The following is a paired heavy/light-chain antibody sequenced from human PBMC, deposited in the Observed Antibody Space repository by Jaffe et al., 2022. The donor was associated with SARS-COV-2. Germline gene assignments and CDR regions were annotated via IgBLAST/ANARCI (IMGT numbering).Light chain of an antibody. CDR1: QSISTW. V-gene: IGKV1-5*03. CDR3: QQYNSFPYT. CDR2: KAT. Sequence: DIQMTQSPSTLSASVGDRVTITCRASQSISTWLAWYQQKLGKAPKVLIYKATSLESGVPSRFSGSGSGTEFTLTISSLQPDDFATYYCQQYNSFPYTFGQGTRLEIK. J-gene: IGKJ2*01.
Heavy chain of an antibody. CDR3: ATMYRDYYDSSGYYYFYY. V-gene: IGHV1-24*01. CDR2: FDPERGET. Sequence: QVQLVQSGAEVKEPGASVKVSCKVSEYTLTELSMHWVRQAPGKGLEWMGGFDPERGETIYAQKFQGRVTMTEDTSTDTAYMELTSLRSEDTAVFYCATMYRDYYDSSGYYYFYYWGQGALVTVSS. J-gene: IGHJ4*02. CDR1: EYTLTELS. D-gene: IGHD3-22*01.